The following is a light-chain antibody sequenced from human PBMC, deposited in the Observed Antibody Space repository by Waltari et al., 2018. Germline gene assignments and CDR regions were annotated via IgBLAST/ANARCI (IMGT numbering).Light chain of an antibody. V-gene: IGKV1-39*01. CDR2: AVS. CDR3: QQSESLPLT. J-gene: IGKJ4*01. CDR1: QTINKY. Sequence: DIQMPHSPSSLSASVGARAPNTSRPSQTINKYLNWYQQKPGKAPKLLIAAVSSLQSGVPSRFSGSGSGTDFTLTISSLQPEDFATYYCQQSESLPLTFGGGTKVEIK.